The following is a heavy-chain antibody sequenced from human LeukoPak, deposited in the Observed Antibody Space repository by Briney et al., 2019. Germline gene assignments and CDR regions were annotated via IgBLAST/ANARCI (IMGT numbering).Heavy chain of an antibody. Sequence: PSETLSLTCTVSGGSISSYYWSWIRQPPGKGLEWIGYIYYSGSTNYNPSLKSRVTISVDTSKNQFSLKLNSVTAADTAVYYCVRGQVLADYWGRGALVTVSS. CDR3: VRGQVLADY. CDR2: IYYSGST. D-gene: IGHD2/OR15-2a*01. CDR1: GGSISSYY. V-gene: IGHV4-59*01. J-gene: IGHJ4*02.